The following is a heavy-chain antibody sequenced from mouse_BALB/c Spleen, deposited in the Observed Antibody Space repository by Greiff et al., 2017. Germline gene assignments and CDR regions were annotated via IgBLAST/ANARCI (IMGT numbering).Heavy chain of an antibody. CDR2: ISSGGSYT. CDR1: GFTFSSYA. Sequence: EVQLVESGGGLVKPGGSLKLSCAASGFTFSSYAMSWVRQSPEKRLEWVAEISSGGSYTYYPDTVTGRFTISRDNAKNTLYLEMSSLWSEDTAMYYCARGDYDGFAYWGQGTLVTVSA. D-gene: IGHD2-4*01. V-gene: IGHV5-9-4*01. CDR3: ARGDYDGFAY. J-gene: IGHJ3*01.